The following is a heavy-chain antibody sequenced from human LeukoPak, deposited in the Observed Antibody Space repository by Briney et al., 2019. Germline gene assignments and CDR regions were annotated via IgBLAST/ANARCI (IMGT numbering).Heavy chain of an antibody. CDR3: ARDSSSRAFDI. V-gene: IGHV4-34*01. D-gene: IGHD2-21*01. J-gene: IGHJ3*02. Sequence: SETLSLTCAVYGGSFSGYYWSWIRQSPGKGLEWIGEINRPGITKYNPSLKSRVTISVDTSKNQFSLKLSSVTAADTAVYYCARDSSSRAFDIWGQGTMVTVSS. CDR1: GGSFSGYY. CDR2: INRPGIT.